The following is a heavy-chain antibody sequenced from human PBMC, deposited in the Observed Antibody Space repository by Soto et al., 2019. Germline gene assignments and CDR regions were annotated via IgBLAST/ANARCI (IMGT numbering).Heavy chain of an antibody. CDR1: GFSFSVYA. J-gene: IGHJ4*02. D-gene: IGHD3-22*01. Sequence: QVELVESGGGVVQSGGSLRLSCAAPGFSFSVYALHWIRQAPGEGLEWVAVISPNGNTQYYADSVKGRFTISRDTSKSTLSLQMTSLRPEDTAVYYWASGAAFYYDTSRYWGQVPMVTVSS. CDR2: ISPNGNTQ. CDR3: ASGAAFYYDTSRY. V-gene: IGHV3-30-3*01.